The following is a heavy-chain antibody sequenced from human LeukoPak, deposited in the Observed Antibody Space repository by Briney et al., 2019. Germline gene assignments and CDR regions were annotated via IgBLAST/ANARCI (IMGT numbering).Heavy chain of an antibody. V-gene: IGHV3-33*01. D-gene: IGHD6-19*01. Sequence: PGRSLRLSCAASGFTFSSYGMHWVRQAPGKGLEWVAVIWYDGSNKYYADSVKGRFTISRDNSKNTLYLQMDSLRAEDTAVYYCARDGKQRWLVHLTFDYWGQGTLVTVSS. CDR3: ARDGKQRWLVHLTFDY. CDR2: IWYDGSNK. CDR1: GFTFSSYG. J-gene: IGHJ4*02.